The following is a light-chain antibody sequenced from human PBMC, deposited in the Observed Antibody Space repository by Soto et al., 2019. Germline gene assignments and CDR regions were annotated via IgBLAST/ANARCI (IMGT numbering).Light chain of an antibody. J-gene: IGLJ1*01. Sequence: QSALTQPPSVSGAPGQRVTISCTGSSSNIGAGYDVHWYQQLPGTAHKLLIYGNSNRPSGVPDRFSGSKSGTSASLAITGLQAEDEADYYCQSYDSSLSVLYVFGTGTKLTVL. CDR2: GNS. CDR3: QSYDSSLSVLYV. V-gene: IGLV1-40*01. CDR1: SSNIGAGYD.